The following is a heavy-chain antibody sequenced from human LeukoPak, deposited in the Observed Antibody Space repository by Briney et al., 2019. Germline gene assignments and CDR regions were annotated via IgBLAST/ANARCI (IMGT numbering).Heavy chain of an antibody. Sequence: ASVKVSCKAKGYTFIDYYMHWVRQAPGQGLEWMGWVNPGTGATYYQQKFQGRVTMTRDTSISAAYMELSRLKSDDTAVYYCARKGYSEGFDPWGQGTQVTVSS. CDR3: ARKGYSEGFDP. V-gene: IGHV1-2*02. CDR1: GYTFIDYY. CDR2: VNPGTGAT. J-gene: IGHJ5*02. D-gene: IGHD5-18*01.